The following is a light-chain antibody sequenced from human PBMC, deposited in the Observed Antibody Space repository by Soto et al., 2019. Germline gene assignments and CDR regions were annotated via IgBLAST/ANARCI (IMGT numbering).Light chain of an antibody. Sequence: EIVLTQSPATLSLSPGERATLSCRANQSVNSTLAGYQQNPGQAPSLLIFDASYRATDIPARFSGSGSGTDFTLTISSLDPEDFAFYYCQQSSNWPLTFGGGTKVASK. V-gene: IGKV3-11*01. CDR2: DAS. CDR3: QQSSNWPLT. J-gene: IGKJ4*01. CDR1: QSVNST.